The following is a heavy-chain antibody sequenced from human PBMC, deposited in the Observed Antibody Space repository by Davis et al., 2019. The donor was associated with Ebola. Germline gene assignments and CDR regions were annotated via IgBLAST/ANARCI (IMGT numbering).Heavy chain of an antibody. CDR1: GFTFTNYN. J-gene: IGHJ2*01. Sequence: GESLKISCAASGFTFTNYNMNWVRQAPGKGLEWVSHISTSSFTIYYADSVRGRFTISRDNAKNSLDLQMNSLRDEDTATYYCARVNWASGSFDLWGRGTLVTVSS. CDR2: ISTSSFTI. D-gene: IGHD1-1*01. CDR3: ARVNWASGSFDL. V-gene: IGHV3-48*02.